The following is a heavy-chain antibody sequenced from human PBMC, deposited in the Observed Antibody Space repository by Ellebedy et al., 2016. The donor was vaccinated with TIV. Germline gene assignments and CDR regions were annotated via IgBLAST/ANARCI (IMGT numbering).Heavy chain of an antibody. CDR3: AKVSDYYGSKGGY. D-gene: IGHD3-10*01. CDR1: GFTFSSYA. J-gene: IGHJ4*02. Sequence: GESLKISCAASGFTFSSYAMSWVRQAPGKGLEWVSAISGSGGSTYYADSVKGRFTISRDNSKNTLYLQMNSLRAEDTAVYYCAKVSDYYGSKGGYWGQGTLVTVSS. CDR2: ISGSGGST. V-gene: IGHV3-23*01.